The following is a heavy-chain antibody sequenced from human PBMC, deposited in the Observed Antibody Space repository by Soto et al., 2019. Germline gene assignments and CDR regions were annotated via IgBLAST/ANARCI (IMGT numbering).Heavy chain of an antibody. CDR3: ARFGPADAFDI. J-gene: IGHJ3*02. D-gene: IGHD2-2*01. V-gene: IGHV3-74*01. CDR2: INSDGSST. CDR1: GFTFSSYW. Sequence: GGSLRLSCAASGFTFSSYWMHWVRQAPGKGLVWVSRINSDGSSTSYADSVKGRFTISRDNAKSTLYLQMNSLRAEDTAVYYCARFGPADAFDIRGQGTMVTVSS.